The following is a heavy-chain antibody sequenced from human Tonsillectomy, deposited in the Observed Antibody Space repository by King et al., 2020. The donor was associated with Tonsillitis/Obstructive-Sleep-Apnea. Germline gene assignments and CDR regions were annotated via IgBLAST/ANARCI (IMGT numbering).Heavy chain of an antibody. D-gene: IGHD5-12*01. CDR2: IDWDDDK. Sequence: TLKESGPALVKPTETLTLTCSFSGFSLSTSGMCVTWIRQPPGKALEWLARIDWDDDKYYSTSLKTRLTISKDTSKNQVVLTMTNMDPVDTATYYCAHIRLSDHDYGSAYYFDFWGRGTLVTVSS. V-gene: IGHV2-70*11. J-gene: IGHJ4*02. CDR3: AHIRLSDHDYGSAYYFDF. CDR1: GFSLSTSGMC.